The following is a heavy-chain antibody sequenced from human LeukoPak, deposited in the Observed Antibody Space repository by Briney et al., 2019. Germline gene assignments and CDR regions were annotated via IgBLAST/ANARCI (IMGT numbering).Heavy chain of an antibody. J-gene: IGHJ4*02. D-gene: IGHD3-16*01. CDR3: ARTPTHLYVWYRAYYFDY. V-gene: IGHV4-34*01. CDR2: INHSGST. Sequence: SETLSLTCAVYGGSFSGYYWSWIRQPPGKGLEWIGGINHSGSTNYNPSLKSRVTISVDTSKNQSSLKLSSVTAADTAVYYCARTPTHLYVWYRAYYFDYWGQGTLVTVSS. CDR1: GGSFSGYY.